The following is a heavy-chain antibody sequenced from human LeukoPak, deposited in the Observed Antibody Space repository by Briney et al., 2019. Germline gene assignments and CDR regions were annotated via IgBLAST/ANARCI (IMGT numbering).Heavy chain of an antibody. CDR1: GGSVSNGSYY. CDR2: IHYSEGT. Sequence: PSETLSLTCTVSGGSVSNGSYYWSWIRQPPGKGLEWIASIHYSEGTYYNPSLKSRVIISVDVSKNQLSLKLSSVTAADTAVYFCTRPEATAVGYFNYWGQGTLVTVSS. CDR3: TRPEATAVGYFNY. D-gene: IGHD1-1*01. V-gene: IGHV4-39*01. J-gene: IGHJ4*02.